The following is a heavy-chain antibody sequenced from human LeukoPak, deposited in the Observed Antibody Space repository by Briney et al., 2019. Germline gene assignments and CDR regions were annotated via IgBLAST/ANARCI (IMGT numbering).Heavy chain of an antibody. CDR1: GYTFTGYY. CDR3: ARDKLNTAMVFDP. D-gene: IGHD5-18*01. Sequence: ASVKVSCKASGYTFTGYYMHWVRQAPGQGLEWMGWMNPNSGNTGYAQKFQGRVTMTRNTSISTAYMELSSLRSEDTAVYYCARDKLNTAMVFDPWGQGTLVTVSS. V-gene: IGHV1-8*02. CDR2: MNPNSGNT. J-gene: IGHJ5*02.